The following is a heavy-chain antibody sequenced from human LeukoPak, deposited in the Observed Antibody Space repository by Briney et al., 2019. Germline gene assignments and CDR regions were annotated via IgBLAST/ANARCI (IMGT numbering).Heavy chain of an antibody. CDR1: GFTISSYW. Sequence: GGSLRLSCAASGFTISSYWMHWVRQVPGKGLVWVARINTDGRSTSYAESVKGRFTFSRDDAKNTLYLQINSLRAEDTAVYYCVRDVWGDRDSYFDYWGQGTLVTVSS. CDR2: INTDGRST. V-gene: IGHV3-74*01. J-gene: IGHJ4*02. CDR3: VRDVWGDRDSYFDY. D-gene: IGHD2-21*02.